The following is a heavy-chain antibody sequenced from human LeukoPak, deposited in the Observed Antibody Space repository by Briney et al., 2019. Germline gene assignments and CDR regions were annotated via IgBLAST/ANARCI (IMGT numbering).Heavy chain of an antibody. V-gene: IGHV3-7*03. D-gene: IGHD6-6*01. CDR1: GFTFSGFW. Sequence: GGSLRLSCAVSGFTFSGFWMSWSRQAPGKGLEWVASINSDGSEGYYADVVKGRFTISRDNAKNSLYLQINSLRAEDTAVYYCARSSYSSSSSVWGQGTTVTVSS. J-gene: IGHJ6*02. CDR3: ARSSYSSSSSV. CDR2: INSDGSEG.